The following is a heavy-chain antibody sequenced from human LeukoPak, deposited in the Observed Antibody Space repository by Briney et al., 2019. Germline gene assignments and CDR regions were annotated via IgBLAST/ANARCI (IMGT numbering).Heavy chain of an antibody. CDR1: GFTFSSYA. D-gene: IGHD2-15*01. CDR3: AIRRSGGSCYGY. V-gene: IGHV3-23*01. CDR2: ISGSGGST. J-gene: IGHJ4*02. Sequence: PGGSLRLSCAASGFTFSSYAMSWVRQGPGKGLEWVSAISGSGGSTYYADSVKGRFTISRDNSKNTLYLQMNSLRAEDTAVYYCAIRRSGGSCYGYWGQGTLVTVSS.